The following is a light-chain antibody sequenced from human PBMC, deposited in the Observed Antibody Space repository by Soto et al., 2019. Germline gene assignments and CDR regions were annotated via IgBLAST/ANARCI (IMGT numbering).Light chain of an antibody. CDR3: AAWDDNLNGM. J-gene: IGLJ3*02. CDR1: SSNIGSNT. Sequence: QAVVTQPPSASGTPGQRVTISCSGGSSNIGSNTVNWYQHFPGTAPKLLIYSNNQRPSGVPDRFSGSQSGTSASLAISGLQSEDEADYYCAAWDDNLNGMFGGGTKLTVL. CDR2: SNN. V-gene: IGLV1-44*01.